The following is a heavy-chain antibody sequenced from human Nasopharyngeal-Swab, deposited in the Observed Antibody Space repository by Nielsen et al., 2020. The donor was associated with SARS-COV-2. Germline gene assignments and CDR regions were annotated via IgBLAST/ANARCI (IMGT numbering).Heavy chain of an antibody. V-gene: IGHV1-24*01. CDR1: GYTLTELS. Sequence: ASVKVSCKVSGYTLTELSMHWVRQAPGKGLEWMGGFDPEDGETIYAQKFQGRVTMTEDTSTDTAYMELSSLRSEDTAVYYCATDFAVVVAATLGCWGQGTLVTVSS. J-gene: IGHJ4*02. D-gene: IGHD2-15*01. CDR2: FDPEDGET. CDR3: ATDFAVVVAATLGC.